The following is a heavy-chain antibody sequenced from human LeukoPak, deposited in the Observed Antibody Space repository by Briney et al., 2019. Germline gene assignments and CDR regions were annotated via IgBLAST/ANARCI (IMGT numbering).Heavy chain of an antibody. V-gene: IGHV4-39*01. CDR3: ARHAANPMARGVISYFDY. CDR1: GGSISSSSYY. Sequence: SETLSLTCTVSGGSISSSSYYWGWIRQPPGKGLEWIGSIYYSGSTYYNPSLKSRVTISVDTSKNQFSLKLSSVTAADTAVYYCARHAANPMARGVISYFDYWGQGTLVTVSS. D-gene: IGHD3-10*01. J-gene: IGHJ4*02. CDR2: IYYSGST.